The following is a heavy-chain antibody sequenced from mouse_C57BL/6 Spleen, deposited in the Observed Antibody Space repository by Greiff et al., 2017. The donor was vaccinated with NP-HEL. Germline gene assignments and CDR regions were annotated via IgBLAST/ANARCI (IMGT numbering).Heavy chain of an antibody. CDR2: IYPGDGDT. CDR1: GYAFSSYW. V-gene: IGHV1-80*01. Sequence: QVQLQQSGAELVKPGASVKISCKASGYAFSSYWMNWVKQRPGKGLEWIGQIYPGDGDTNYNGKFKGKATLTADKPSSTAYMPLSSLTSDDSAVYFCAISYYDYDGFSYSMDYWGQGTSVTVSS. J-gene: IGHJ4*01. D-gene: IGHD2-4*01. CDR3: AISYYDYDGFSYSMDY.